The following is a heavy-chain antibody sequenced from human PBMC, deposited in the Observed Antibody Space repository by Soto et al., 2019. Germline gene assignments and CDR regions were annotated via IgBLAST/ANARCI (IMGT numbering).Heavy chain of an antibody. D-gene: IGHD3-22*01. CDR2: ISGSGGST. CDR3: AKASYYYDSSGGNYYYYGMDV. Sequence: EVQLLESGGGLVQPGGSLRLSCAASGFTFSSYAMSWVRQAPGKGLEYVSAISGSGGSTYYADSVKGRFTISRDNSKNTLYLQMNSLRAEDTAVYYCAKASYYYDSSGGNYYYYGMDVWGQGTTVTVSS. J-gene: IGHJ6*02. CDR1: GFTFSSYA. V-gene: IGHV3-23*01.